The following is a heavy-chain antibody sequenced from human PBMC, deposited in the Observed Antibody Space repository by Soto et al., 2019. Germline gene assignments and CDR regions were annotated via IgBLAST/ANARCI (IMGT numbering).Heavy chain of an antibody. D-gene: IGHD1-1*01. CDR2: IWSDRNNR. Sequence: QVQLVESGGGVVQPGRSLRLSCAASGFMFSNHGMHWVRQAPGKGLEWVAVIWSDRNNRYYADSVKGRFTISRDNSKNTVYLQMSSLRVEDTAVYYCVRGDNWNDEASDYWGQGTLVTVSS. CDR3: VRGDNWNDEASDY. J-gene: IGHJ4*02. CDR1: GFMFSNHG. V-gene: IGHV3-33*01.